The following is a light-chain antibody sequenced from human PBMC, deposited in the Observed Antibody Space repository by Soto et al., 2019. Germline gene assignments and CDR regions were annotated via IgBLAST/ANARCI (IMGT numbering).Light chain of an antibody. V-gene: IGKV3-20*01. Sequence: EIVLTQSPGTLSLSPGERATLSCRASQSISSSYLAWYQQKPGQAPRLLIYGASSRATAIPDRFRGSGSGTDFTLTISRLEPEDFAVYYCQQYGSSPLTFGGGTRLEIK. CDR2: GAS. J-gene: IGKJ5*01. CDR1: QSISSSY. CDR3: QQYGSSPLT.